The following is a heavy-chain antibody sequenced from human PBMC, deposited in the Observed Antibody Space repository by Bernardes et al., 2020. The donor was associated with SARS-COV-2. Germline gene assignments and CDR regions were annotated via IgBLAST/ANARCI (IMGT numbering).Heavy chain of an antibody. CDR1: GGSISNYY. J-gene: IGHJ3*02. D-gene: IGHD3-22*01. V-gene: IGHV4-59*01. CDR3: ARGGSDYFHNGGYSVIEAFDI. CDR2: VYDSGLT. Sequence: SETLSLTCSVSGGSISNYYRNWIRQAPGKGLEWIGYVYDSGLTNYNPSLKSRLTISVDTSRNQFSLKLTSVTAADTAVYYCARGGSDYFHNGGYSVIEAFDIWGQGTMVHVAS.